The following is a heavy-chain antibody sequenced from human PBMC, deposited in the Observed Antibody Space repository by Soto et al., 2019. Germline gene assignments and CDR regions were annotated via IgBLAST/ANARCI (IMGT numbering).Heavy chain of an antibody. D-gene: IGHD2-15*01. CDR2: IIPIFGTA. CDR3: ARDAHYGSGYDY. J-gene: IGHJ4*02. V-gene: IGHV1-69*13. Sequence: ASVKVSCTDSGGTFNNNAISWVRQAPGQGLELMGGIIPIFGTANYAQKFQGRLTITADESTGTAYMELSSLRSEDTAVYYCARDAHYGSGYDYWGQGTLVTVSS. CDR1: GGTFNNNA.